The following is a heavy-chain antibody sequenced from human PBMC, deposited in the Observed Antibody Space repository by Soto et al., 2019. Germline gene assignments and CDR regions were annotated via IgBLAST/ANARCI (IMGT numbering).Heavy chain of an antibody. CDR3: ARDLTISSTDGPLDP. Sequence: ETLSLTCTVSGGSMSRYYWTWIRQPPGKGLEWIGNIHYTGSTNYNPSLKSRVTILLGTSTSQFSLKVSSVTAADTAVYYCARDLTISSTDGPLDPWGHGTLVTVSS. D-gene: IGHD1-1*01. CDR1: GGSMSRYY. V-gene: IGHV4-59*01. CDR2: IHYTGST. J-gene: IGHJ5*02.